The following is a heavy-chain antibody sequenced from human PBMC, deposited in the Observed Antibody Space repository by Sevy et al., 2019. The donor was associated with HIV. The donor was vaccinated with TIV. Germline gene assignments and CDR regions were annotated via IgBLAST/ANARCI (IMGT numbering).Heavy chain of an antibody. J-gene: IGHJ4*02. V-gene: IGHV3-33*03. Sequence: GRSLRLSCAASGFNFSEHGMHWVRQAPGKGLEWVAVIWFFGTGKYYGDSVKGRFTISRDNSKNTLYLQMDSLRPDDTAMYYCAKDECGGNCYFDFWGQGTLVTVSS. CDR2: IWFFGTGK. CDR1: GFNFSEHG. D-gene: IGHD2-21*02. CDR3: AKDECGGNCYFDF.